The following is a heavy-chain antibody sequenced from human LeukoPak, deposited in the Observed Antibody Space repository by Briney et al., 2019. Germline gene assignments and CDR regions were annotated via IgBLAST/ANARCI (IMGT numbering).Heavy chain of an antibody. D-gene: IGHD3-10*01. J-gene: IGHJ5*02. CDR3: ARGGYYGSGNDFRFDP. CDR1: GGSISSYY. V-gene: IGHV4-59*01. CDR2: INYRGST. Sequence: SETLSLTCTVSGGSISSYYWSWIRQPPGKGLEWIGYINYRGSTNYKPSLKSRVTISVDTSKNQFSLKLSSVTAADTAVYYCARGGYYGSGNDFRFDPWGQGTLVTVSS.